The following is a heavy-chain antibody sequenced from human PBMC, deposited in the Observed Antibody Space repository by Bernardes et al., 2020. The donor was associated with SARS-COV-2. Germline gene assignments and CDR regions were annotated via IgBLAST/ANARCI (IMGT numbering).Heavy chain of an antibody. CDR3: AKDGTPANGIWDPVDF. CDR1: GFTFGNFG. D-gene: IGHD2-15*01. J-gene: IGHJ4*02. Sequence: GGSLRLSCVASGFTFGNFGMSWVRQAPGKGPEWVAGIGGDGVDKDYADSVKGRFTISRDNPTNTMHLQMNNLRVGDTAIYYCAKDGTPANGIWDPVDFWGQGTQVTVSS. V-gene: IGHV3-23*01. CDR2: IGGDGVDK.